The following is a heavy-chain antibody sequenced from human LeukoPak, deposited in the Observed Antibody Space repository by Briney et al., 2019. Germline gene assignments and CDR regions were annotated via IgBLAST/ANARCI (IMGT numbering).Heavy chain of an antibody. J-gene: IGHJ3*02. CDR1: GFTFSSYS. Sequence: GSLRLSCAASGFTFSSYSMNWVRQAPGKGLEWVSSISSSSSYIYYADSVKGRFTISRDNAKNSLYLQMNSLRAEDTAVYYCARYCSGGSCYSVSKDAFDIWGQGTMVTVSS. CDR3: ARYCSGGSCYSVSKDAFDI. CDR2: ISSSSSYI. V-gene: IGHV3-21*01. D-gene: IGHD2-15*01.